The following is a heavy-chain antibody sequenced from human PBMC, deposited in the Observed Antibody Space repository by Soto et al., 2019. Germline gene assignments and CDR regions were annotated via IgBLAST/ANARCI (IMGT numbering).Heavy chain of an antibody. CDR2: ISYDGSNK. CDR3: AKDASASSGWYKGQDY. J-gene: IGHJ4*02. D-gene: IGHD6-19*01. CDR1: GFTFSSYG. Sequence: QVQLVESGGGVVQPGRSLRLSCAASGFTFSSYGMHWVRQAPGKGLEWVAVISYDGSNKYYADSVKGRFTISRDNSKNTLYLQMNSLRAEDTAVYYCAKDASASSGWYKGQDYWGQGTLVTVSS. V-gene: IGHV3-30*18.